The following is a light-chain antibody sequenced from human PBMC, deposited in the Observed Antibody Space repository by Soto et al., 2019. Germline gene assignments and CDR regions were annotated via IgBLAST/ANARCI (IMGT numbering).Light chain of an antibody. J-gene: IGLJ2*01. CDR3: SSYTSSSTLV. CDR2: EVS. Sequence: QSALTQPASVSGSPGQSITISCTGTSSDIGDYNYVSWYQQRPGKAPKLIIYEVSYRPSGVSNRFSGSKSGNTASLTISGLQAEDEADYYCSSYTSSSTLVFGGGTQLTVL. V-gene: IGLV2-14*01. CDR1: SSDIGDYNY.